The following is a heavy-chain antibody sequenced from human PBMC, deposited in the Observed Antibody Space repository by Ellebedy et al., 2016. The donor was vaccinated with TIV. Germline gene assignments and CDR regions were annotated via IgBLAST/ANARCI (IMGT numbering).Heavy chain of an antibody. CDR1: GGSISSSY. CDR3: AGDYGAYFDY. Sequence: MPSETLSLTCTVSGGSISSSYWSWIRQPPGKGLEWIGYIYYSGSTNYNPSLKSRVTISVDMSKNQFSLRLSSVTAADTAVYYCAGDYGAYFDYWGQGTLVTVSS. CDR2: IYYSGST. D-gene: IGHD4-17*01. V-gene: IGHV4-59*08. J-gene: IGHJ4*02.